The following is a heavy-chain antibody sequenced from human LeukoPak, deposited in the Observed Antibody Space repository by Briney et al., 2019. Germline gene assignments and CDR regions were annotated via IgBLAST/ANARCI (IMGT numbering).Heavy chain of an antibody. CDR2: INHSGST. CDR3: ATLADCSGGSCYYGFDY. Sequence: SETLSLTCAVYGGSFSGYYWSWIRQPPGKGLEWIGEINHSGSTNYNPSLKSRVTISVDTSKNQFSLKLSSVTAADTAVYYCATLADCSGGSCYYGFDYWGQGTLVTVSS. J-gene: IGHJ4*02. D-gene: IGHD2-15*01. V-gene: IGHV4-34*01. CDR1: GGSFSGYY.